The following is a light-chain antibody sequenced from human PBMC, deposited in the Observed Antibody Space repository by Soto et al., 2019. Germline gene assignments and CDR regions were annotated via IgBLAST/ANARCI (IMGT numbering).Light chain of an antibody. CDR3: QQYNSYSMYT. V-gene: IGKV1-5*01. CDR1: PSISSW. CDR2: DAS. Sequence: DIPMTQSPSPLSASVGDRVTITCRAGPSISSWLAWYQQKPGKAPKLLIYDASSLVSGVPSRFSGSGSGTEFTLTISSLQPDDFAAYYCQQYNSYSMYTFGQGTKLEIK. J-gene: IGKJ2*01.